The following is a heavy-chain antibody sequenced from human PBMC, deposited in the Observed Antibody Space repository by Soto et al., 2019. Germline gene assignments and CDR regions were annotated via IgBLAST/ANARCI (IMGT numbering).Heavy chain of an antibody. CDR1: GLNFGNAW. CDR3: TTDPGDFEDY. Sequence: EVQVVESGGGLVQPGGSLRLSCAASGLNFGNAWMSWVRQAPGKGLEWVGRIKNKKDGGTTDYAAPVEGRFIISRDDSRNTLYLQMSSLRTEDTAVYYCTTDPGDFEDYWGQGTQVIVSS. CDR2: IKNKKDGGTT. D-gene: IGHD4-17*01. V-gene: IGHV3-15*01. J-gene: IGHJ4*02.